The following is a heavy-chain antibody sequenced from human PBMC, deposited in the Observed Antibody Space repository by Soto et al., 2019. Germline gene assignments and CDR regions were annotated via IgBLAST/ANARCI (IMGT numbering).Heavy chain of an antibody. J-gene: IGHJ6*02. Sequence: GGSLRLSCAASGFTFSSYSMNWVRQAPGKGLEWVSSISSSSSYIYYADSVKGRFTISRDNAKNSLYLQMNSLRAEDTAVYYCARVWLGEQSYYHHYYGMDVWGQGTTVTVSS. CDR1: GFTFSSYS. V-gene: IGHV3-21*01. CDR2: ISSSSSYI. CDR3: ARVWLGEQSYYHHYYGMDV. D-gene: IGHD3-10*01.